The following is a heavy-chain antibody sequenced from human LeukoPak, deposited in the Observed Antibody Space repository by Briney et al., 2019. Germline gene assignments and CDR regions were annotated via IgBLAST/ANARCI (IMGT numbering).Heavy chain of an antibody. Sequence: PGGSLRLSCTASGFTFSTYWMHWVRQAPGKGLVWVSLINSDGSYTDFADSVKGRFTISRDNAQSTLYLQMYSLRVEDTAVYYCATELRESGASSRNAFDIWGQGTVVSVSS. CDR3: ATELRESGASSRNAFDI. CDR2: INSDGSYT. CDR1: GFTFSTYW. D-gene: IGHD2-15*01. J-gene: IGHJ3*02. V-gene: IGHV3-74*01.